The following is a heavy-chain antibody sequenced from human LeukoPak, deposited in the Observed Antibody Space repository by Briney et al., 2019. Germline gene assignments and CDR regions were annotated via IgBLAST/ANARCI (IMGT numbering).Heavy chain of an antibody. Sequence: ASVKVSCKASGYTFTSYGISWVRQAPGQGLEWMGWINPNSGGTNCAQKFQGRVTMTRDTSISTAYMELSRLRSDDTAVYYCASRYGSGSYYKSWGQGTLVTVSS. CDR1: GYTFTSYG. CDR3: ASRYGSGSYYKS. D-gene: IGHD3-10*01. J-gene: IGHJ4*02. V-gene: IGHV1-2*02. CDR2: INPNSGGT.